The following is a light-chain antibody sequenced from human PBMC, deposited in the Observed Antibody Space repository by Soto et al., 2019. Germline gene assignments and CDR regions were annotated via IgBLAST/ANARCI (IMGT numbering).Light chain of an antibody. CDR2: DVN. CDR1: SSDVGGYNY. V-gene: IGLV2-14*01. CDR3: NSYTSSITLV. Sequence: QSALTQPASVSGSPGQSITISCTGTSSDVGGYNYVSWYQQHPGKAPKLMIYDVNNRPSGVSNRFSGSKSGTTASLTISGLQAEDDGYYYRNSYTSSITLVFGGGTKLTVL. J-gene: IGLJ2*01.